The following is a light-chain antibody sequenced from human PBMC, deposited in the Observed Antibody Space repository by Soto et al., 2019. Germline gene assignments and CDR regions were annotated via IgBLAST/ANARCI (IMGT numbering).Light chain of an antibody. V-gene: IGKV1-39*01. CDR3: QQTYNTPLT. Sequence: DIQMTQSPSSLSASVGDRVTITCRPSQSITSYLSWYQQKPGKAPKLLIYAASSLQSGVPSRFSGSGSGTDFTLTISSLQPEDFATYYCQQTYNTPLTFGGGTKVDIK. J-gene: IGKJ4*01. CDR2: AAS. CDR1: QSITSY.